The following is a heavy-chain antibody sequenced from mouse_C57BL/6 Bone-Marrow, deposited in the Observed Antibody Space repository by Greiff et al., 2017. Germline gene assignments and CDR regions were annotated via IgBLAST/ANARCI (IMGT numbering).Heavy chain of an antibody. D-gene: IGHD3-3*01. V-gene: IGHV14-3*01. J-gene: IGHJ2*01. CDR2: IDPANGNT. CDR1: GFNIKNTY. CDR3: ARGDPYYFDY. Sequence: EVKLVESVAEFVRPGASVKLSCTASGFNIKNTYMHWVEQRPEQGLEWIGRIDPANGNTKYAPKFQGKVTITADTSSNTVYLQLSSLTSEDTAIYYCARGDPYYFDYWGQGTTLTVSS.